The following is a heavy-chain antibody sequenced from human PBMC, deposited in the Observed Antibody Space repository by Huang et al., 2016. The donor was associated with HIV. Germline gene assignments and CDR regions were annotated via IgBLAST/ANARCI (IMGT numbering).Heavy chain of an antibody. J-gene: IGHJ3*02. CDR1: GYTLTELS. CDR2: FAPEHGET. D-gene: IGHD2-21*01. V-gene: IGHV1-24*01. CDR3: ATGFDTYYDI. Sequence: QVQLVQSGAEVKKPGASVKVSCKVSGYTLTELSIHWVRQAPGQGLEWMGGFAPEHGETNSAPNFQGRVTMTEDTSTDTADMEVNSLRSEDTAVYYCATGFDTYYDIWGQGTMVIASS.